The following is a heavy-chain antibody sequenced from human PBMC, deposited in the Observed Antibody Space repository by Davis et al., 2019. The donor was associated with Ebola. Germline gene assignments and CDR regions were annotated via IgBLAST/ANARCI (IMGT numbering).Heavy chain of an antibody. CDR3: ARGRSDFWSGYSPYYYYYYGMDV. CDR2: IYYSGST. Sequence: SETLSLTCTVSGGSMSSYSFYWGWIRQPPGKGLEWIGSIYYSGSTNYNPSLKSRVTISVDTSKNQFSLKLSSVTAADTAVYYCARGRSDFWSGYSPYYYYYYGMDVWGQGTTVTVSS. CDR1: GGSMSSYSFY. V-gene: IGHV4-39*07. J-gene: IGHJ6*02. D-gene: IGHD3-3*01.